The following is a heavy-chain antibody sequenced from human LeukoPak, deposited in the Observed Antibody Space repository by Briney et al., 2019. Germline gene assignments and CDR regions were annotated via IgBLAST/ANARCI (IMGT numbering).Heavy chain of an antibody. CDR3: ARATQDGDLDY. V-gene: IGHV3-33*01. D-gene: IGHD4-17*01. CDR2: IWYDGSNK. J-gene: IGHJ4*02. Sequence: GGSLRLSCAASGFTFSSYGMHWVRQAPGKGLEWVAVIWYDGSNKYYADSVKGRFTISRDNSKNTLYLQMNSLRAEDTAVYYCARATQDGDLDYWGQGTLVTVSS. CDR1: GFTFSSYG.